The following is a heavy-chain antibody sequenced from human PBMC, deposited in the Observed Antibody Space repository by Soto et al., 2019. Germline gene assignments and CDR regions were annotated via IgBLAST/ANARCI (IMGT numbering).Heavy chain of an antibody. V-gene: IGHV1-69*01. Sequence: QVQLVQSGAELKKPGSSVKVSCKAFGGNFTNYGISWVRQAPGQGLEWMGWIIPLFGTTNYAQKFRGRVTVTADESTGTFYMEVNSLRSEDTAIYYCARAHGTSWYNWFDLWGQGTLVTVSS. CDR1: GGNFTNYG. CDR2: IIPLFGTT. CDR3: ARAHGTSWYNWFDL. J-gene: IGHJ5*02. D-gene: IGHD1-26*01.